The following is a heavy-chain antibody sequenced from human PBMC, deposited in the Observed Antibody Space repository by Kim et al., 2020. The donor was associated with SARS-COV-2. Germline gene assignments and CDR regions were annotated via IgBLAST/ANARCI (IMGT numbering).Heavy chain of an antibody. Sequence: KYAQRFQDRVTIPADESTKTAYMELRSLRSEDTAVYFCARDTMTGSGSYKYWGQGTLVTVSS. V-gene: IGHV1-69*01. D-gene: IGHD3-10*01. J-gene: IGHJ4*02. CDR3: ARDTMTGSGSYKY.